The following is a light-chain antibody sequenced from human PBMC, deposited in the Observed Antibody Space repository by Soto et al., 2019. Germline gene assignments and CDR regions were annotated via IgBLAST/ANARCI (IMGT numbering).Light chain of an antibody. J-gene: IGKJ1*01. V-gene: IGKV1-5*03. CDR3: QQYRT. Sequence: DIQMTQSPSTLSASVGDRVTITCRDSQSISSWLAWYQQKPGKAPKLLIYKASSLESGVPSRFSGSGSGTEFTLTISSLQPDDFATYYCQQYRTFGQGTKVEIK. CDR1: QSISSW. CDR2: KAS.